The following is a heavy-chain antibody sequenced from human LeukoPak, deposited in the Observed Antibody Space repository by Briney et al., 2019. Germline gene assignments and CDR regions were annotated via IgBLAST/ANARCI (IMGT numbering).Heavy chain of an antibody. V-gene: IGHV3-74*01. D-gene: IGHD6-13*01. CDR3: GRIQAYSTL. CDR2: INTDGSTT. J-gene: IGHJ3*01. Sequence: GGSRRLSCAASGFTFSSYWMHWVRKAPGKRLVWVSRINTDGSTTTYADSVKGRFTISRDNAKNTLYLQLNSLTVEDTAVYYCGRIQAYSTLWGQGTMVTVSS. CDR1: GFTFSSYW.